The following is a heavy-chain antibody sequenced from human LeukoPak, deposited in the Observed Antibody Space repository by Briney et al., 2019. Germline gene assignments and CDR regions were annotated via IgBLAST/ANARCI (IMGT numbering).Heavy chain of an antibody. D-gene: IGHD6-19*01. V-gene: IGHV3-30-3*01. J-gene: IGHJ4*02. CDR1: GFTFSSYA. CDR3: ARATRPFHTRGWYKDY. CDR2: ILYDGSGQ. Sequence: GGSLRLSCAASGFTFSSYAMHWVRQAPGNGLESVALILYDGSGQYYTESVKGRFTISRDNSQYTLYLQVHSLIVHVSAVYYCARATRPFHTRGWYKDYWGQGTLVTVSS.